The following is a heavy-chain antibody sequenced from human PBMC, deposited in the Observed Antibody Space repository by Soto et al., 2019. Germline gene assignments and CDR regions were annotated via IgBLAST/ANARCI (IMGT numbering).Heavy chain of an antibody. V-gene: IGHV1-18*01. CDR2: ISAYNGNT. CDR3: AREYSLWFGEPGIHFDY. D-gene: IGHD3-10*01. Sequence: ASVKVSCKASGYTFTSYGISWVRQAPGQGLEWMGWISAYNGNTNYAQKLQGRVTMTTDTSTSTAYMELRSLRSDDTAVYYCAREYSLWFGEPGIHFDYWGQGTLVTVSS. CDR1: GYTFTSYG. J-gene: IGHJ4*02.